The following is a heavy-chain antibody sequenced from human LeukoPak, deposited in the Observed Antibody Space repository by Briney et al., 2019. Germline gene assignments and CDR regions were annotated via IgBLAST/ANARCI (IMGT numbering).Heavy chain of an antibody. D-gene: IGHD3-3*01. CDR2: IIPIFGTA. CDR3: ARGKLRFLEWLPHFDY. Sequence: SVKVSCKASGGTFSSYAISWVRQAPGQGLEWMGGIIPIFGTANYAQKFQGRVTITADKSTSTAYMELSSLRSEDTAVYYRARGKLRFLEWLPHFDYWGQGTLVTVSS. J-gene: IGHJ4*02. CDR1: GGTFSSYA. V-gene: IGHV1-69*06.